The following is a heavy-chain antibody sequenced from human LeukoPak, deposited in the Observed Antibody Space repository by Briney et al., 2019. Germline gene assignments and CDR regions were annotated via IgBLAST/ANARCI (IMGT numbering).Heavy chain of an antibody. CDR2: INPNSGGT. Sequence: GASVKVSCKASGYTFTGYYMRWVRQVPGRGLEWMGWINPNSGGTNYAQKFQGRVTMTRDTSISTAYMELSRLRSDDTAVYYCARVFLSGYDGEFDYWGQGTLVTVSS. CDR1: GYTFTGYY. D-gene: IGHD5-12*01. V-gene: IGHV1-2*02. CDR3: ARVFLSGYDGEFDY. J-gene: IGHJ4*02.